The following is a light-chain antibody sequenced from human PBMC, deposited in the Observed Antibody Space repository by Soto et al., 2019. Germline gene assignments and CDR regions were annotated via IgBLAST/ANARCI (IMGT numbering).Light chain of an antibody. CDR1: SSDVGSYDL. CDR3: CSYTSTNTLV. CDR2: EVA. Sequence: QSALTQPDSVSGSPGQSITISCTGTSSDVGSYDLVSWYQQRPGRAPRLMIFEVAKRPSGISTRFSGSKSGNTASLTISGLQAVDETDYFCCSYTSTNTLVFGGGTKRPS. V-gene: IGLV2-23*02. J-gene: IGLJ2*01.